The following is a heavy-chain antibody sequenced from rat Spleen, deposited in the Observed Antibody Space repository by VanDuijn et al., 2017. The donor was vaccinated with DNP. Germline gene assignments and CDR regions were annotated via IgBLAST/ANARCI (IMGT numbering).Heavy chain of an antibody. Sequence: EVQLVESGGGLVQPGRSLKLSCAASGFTFSDYYMAWVRQAPTKGLEWVAYIGSDGYAPYYGDFVKGRFTISRDNAKSTLYLQMNSLRSEDMATYYCIRWNSGHFDHWGQGAMVTVSS. V-gene: IGHV5-22*01. CDR3: IRWNSGHFDH. D-gene: IGHD4-3*01. CDR1: GFTFSDYY. J-gene: IGHJ2*01. CDR2: IGSDGYAP.